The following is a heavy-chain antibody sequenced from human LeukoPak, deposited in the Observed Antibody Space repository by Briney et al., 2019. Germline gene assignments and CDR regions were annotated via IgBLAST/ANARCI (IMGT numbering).Heavy chain of an antibody. Sequence: GGSLRLSCAASGFTFSSYAMSWVRQAPGKGQEWVSAISGSGGSTYYADSVKGRFTISRDNSKNTLYLQMNSLRAEDTAVYYCAKIIERGIAAAGNFDYWGQGTLVTVSS. CDR1: GFTFSSYA. CDR3: AKIIERGIAAAGNFDY. D-gene: IGHD6-13*01. CDR2: ISGSGGST. V-gene: IGHV3-23*01. J-gene: IGHJ4*02.